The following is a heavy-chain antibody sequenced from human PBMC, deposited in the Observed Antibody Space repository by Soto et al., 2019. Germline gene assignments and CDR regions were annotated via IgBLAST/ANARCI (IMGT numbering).Heavy chain of an antibody. CDR3: VRGGGGGLFDP. D-gene: IGHD2-15*01. Sequence: GGSLRLSCASSGFTFSDYYMSWIRQAPGKGLEWLSYISPGSRYPAYADSVKGRFTISRDNARRSLSLQMNSLIVDDTAIYYCVRGGGGGLFDPWGQGSMVTVSS. V-gene: IGHV3-11*06. CDR1: GFTFSDYY. J-gene: IGHJ5*02. CDR2: ISPGSRYP.